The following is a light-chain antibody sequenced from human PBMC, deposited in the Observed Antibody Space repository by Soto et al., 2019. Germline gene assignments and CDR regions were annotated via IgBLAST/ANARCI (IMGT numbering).Light chain of an antibody. CDR3: QSYDSSLSGSV. Sequence: QSVLTQPPSVPGAPGQRVTISCTGSSSNIGAGYHVHWYQQLPGTAPKLLIYGNSNRPSGVPDRFSGSKSGTSASLAITGLQAEDEADYYCQSYDSSLSGSVFGGGTKVTVL. V-gene: IGLV1-40*01. J-gene: IGLJ3*02. CDR1: SSNIGAGYH. CDR2: GNS.